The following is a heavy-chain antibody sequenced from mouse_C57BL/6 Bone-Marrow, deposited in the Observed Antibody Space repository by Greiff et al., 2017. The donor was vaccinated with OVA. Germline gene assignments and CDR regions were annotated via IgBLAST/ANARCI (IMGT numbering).Heavy chain of an antibody. V-gene: IGHV5-6*01. CDR2: ISSGGSYT. J-gene: IGHJ3*01. Sequence: EVQGVESGGDLVKPGGSLKLSCAASGFTFSSYGMSWVRQTPDKRLEWVATISSGGSYTYYPDSVKGRFTISRDNAKNTLYLQMSSLKSEDTAMYYCARQLRLRKAYWGQGTLVTVSA. CDR1: GFTFSSYG. D-gene: IGHD3-2*02. CDR3: ARQLRLRKAY.